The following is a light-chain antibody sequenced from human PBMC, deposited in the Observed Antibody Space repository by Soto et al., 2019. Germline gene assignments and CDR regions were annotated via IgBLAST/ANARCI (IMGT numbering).Light chain of an antibody. V-gene: IGKV3-11*01. CDR2: DAS. Sequence: EIVLTQYPATLSLSPGESATLSCRASQSVSSYLAWYQQKPGQAPRLLIYDASNRAAGIPARFSGSGSGTDFTLTISSLEPEDFAVYYCQQRGNWPPTFGQGTKLEIK. CDR3: QQRGNWPPT. CDR1: QSVSSY. J-gene: IGKJ2*01.